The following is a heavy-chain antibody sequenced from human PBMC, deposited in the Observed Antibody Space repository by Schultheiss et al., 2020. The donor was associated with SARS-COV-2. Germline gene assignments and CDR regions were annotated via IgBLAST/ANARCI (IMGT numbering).Heavy chain of an antibody. CDR3: ARALHSGYDLVRIGPDY. J-gene: IGHJ4*02. CDR2: IIPILGIA. CDR1: GGTFSSYA. Sequence: SVKVSCKDSGGTFSSYAISWVRQAPGQGLEWMGRIIPILGIANYAQKFQGRVTITADKSTSTAYMELSSLRSEDTAVYYCARALHSGYDLVRIGPDYWGQGTLVTVSS. V-gene: IGHV1-69*04. D-gene: IGHD5-12*01.